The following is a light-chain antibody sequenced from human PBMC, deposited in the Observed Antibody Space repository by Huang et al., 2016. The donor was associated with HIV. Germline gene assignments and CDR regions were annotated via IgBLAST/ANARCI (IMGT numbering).Light chain of an antibody. J-gene: IGKJ1*01. CDR1: QSVHIN. V-gene: IGKV3-15*01. CDR3: QQYNNWPPA. Sequence: IVMTQSPDTVSVSPGERATLSCRASQSVHINLAWYQQKPGQAPRLLIYGASSRATGIPGRFSGSASGTDFTLTITSLQSEDSALYYCQQYNNWPPAFGQGTKVEIK. CDR2: GAS.